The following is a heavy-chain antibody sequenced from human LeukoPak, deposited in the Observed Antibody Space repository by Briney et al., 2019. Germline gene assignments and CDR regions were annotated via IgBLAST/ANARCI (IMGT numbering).Heavy chain of an antibody. CDR3: ARTEYYTRFDP. CDR1: GGSISSSSYY. J-gene: IGHJ5*02. Sequence: PSETLSLTCTVSGGSISSSSYYWGWIRQPPGKGLEWIGSIYYSGSTYYNPSLKSRVTISVDTSKNQFSLKLSSVTAADTAVYYCARTEYYTRFDPWGQGTLVTVSS. CDR2: IYYSGST. V-gene: IGHV4-39*07. D-gene: IGHD1-26*01.